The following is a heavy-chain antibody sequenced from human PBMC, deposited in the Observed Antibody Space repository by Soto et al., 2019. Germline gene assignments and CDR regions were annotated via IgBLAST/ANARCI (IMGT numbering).Heavy chain of an antibody. D-gene: IGHD3-16*01. CDR1: GFSFSDHY. CDR2: ARNKARSYSI. Sequence: EVQLVESGGGLVQPGGSLRLSCAASGFSFSDHYMDWVRQAPGKGLEWVGRARNKARSYSIEYAASVKGRFTISRDDSKNSVYLQMNSRETEDTAVYYCAGVRWGDVDYWGQGTLVTVSS. CDR3: AGVRWGDVDY. J-gene: IGHJ4*02. V-gene: IGHV3-72*01.